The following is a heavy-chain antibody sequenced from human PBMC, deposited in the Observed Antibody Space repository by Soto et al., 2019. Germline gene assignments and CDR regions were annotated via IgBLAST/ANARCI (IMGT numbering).Heavy chain of an antibody. J-gene: IGHJ6*04. CDR2: IRSKTNNYAT. D-gene: IGHD2-15*01. V-gene: IGHV3-73*01. CDR3: TRHAGGQVERSFYCSVMDV. CDR1: GFPLSDSA. Sequence: EVHLVESGGGLVQPGGSLKLACLASGFPLSDSAIHWVRKASGKGLEWVGRIRSKTNNYATTYGAPVRGRFTLSRDDSKNTAYQQMNSLESEEAAVYYRTRHAGGQVERSFYCSVMDVWGKGTTGSVLS.